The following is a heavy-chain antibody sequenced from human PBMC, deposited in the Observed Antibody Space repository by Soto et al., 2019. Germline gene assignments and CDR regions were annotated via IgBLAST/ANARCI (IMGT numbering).Heavy chain of an antibody. D-gene: IGHD5-18*01. Sequence: QVQLVQSGAEVKKPGSSVKVSCKASGGTFSSYAISWVRQAPGQGLEWMGGTIPIFGTANYAQKFQGRVTITADESTSTAYMELSSLRSEDTAVYYCARCGDEYSYGYSFFDYWGQGTLVTVSS. V-gene: IGHV1-69*01. CDR1: GGTFSSYA. J-gene: IGHJ4*02. CDR2: TIPIFGTA. CDR3: ARCGDEYSYGYSFFDY.